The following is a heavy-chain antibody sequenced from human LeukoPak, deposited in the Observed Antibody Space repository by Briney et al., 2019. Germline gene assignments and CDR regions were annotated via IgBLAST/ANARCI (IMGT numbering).Heavy chain of an antibody. J-gene: IGHJ4*02. D-gene: IGHD6-13*01. CDR1: GGTFSSYA. Sequence: ASVKVSCKASGGTFSSYAISWVRQAPGQGLEWMGGIIPIFGTANYAQKFQGRVTITADESTSTAYMELSSLRSEDTAVYYCARDRRQQLVPVYWGQGTLVTVSS. CDR3: ARDRRQQLVPVY. CDR2: IIPIFGTA. V-gene: IGHV1-69*13.